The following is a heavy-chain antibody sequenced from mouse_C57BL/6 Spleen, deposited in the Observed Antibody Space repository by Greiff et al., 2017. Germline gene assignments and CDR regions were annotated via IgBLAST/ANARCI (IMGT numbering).Heavy chain of an antibody. J-gene: IGHJ2*01. CDR3: ARSDYYGSGYFDY. Sequence: VQLQQSGAELVKPGASVKISCKASGYAFSSYWMNWVKQRPGKGLEWIGQIYPGDGDTNYNGKFKGKATLTADKSSSTAYMQLSSLTSEDSAVYFCARSDYYGSGYFDYWGQGTTLTVSS. CDR1: GYAFSSYW. V-gene: IGHV1-80*01. D-gene: IGHD1-1*01. CDR2: IYPGDGDT.